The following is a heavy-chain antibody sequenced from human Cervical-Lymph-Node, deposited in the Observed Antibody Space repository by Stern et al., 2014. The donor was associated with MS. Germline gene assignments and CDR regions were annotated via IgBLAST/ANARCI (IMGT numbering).Heavy chain of an antibody. J-gene: IGHJ4*02. CDR1: GFTFSTYA. V-gene: IGHV3-30-3*01. CDR2: VSYDGTQR. Sequence: VQLQDSGGGVVQPGRSLSLSCVASGFTFSTYAMHCVRQAPGKGLEWGAFVSYDGTQRNSTDSVKARFTISRDNSKNTLYLHMNSLRDEDTAVYFCARGGRGVGLEYWGQGALVTVSS. CDR3: ARGGRGVGLEY. D-gene: IGHD3-10*01.